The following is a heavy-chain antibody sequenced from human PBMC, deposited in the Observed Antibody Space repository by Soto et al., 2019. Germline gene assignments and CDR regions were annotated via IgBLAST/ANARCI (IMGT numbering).Heavy chain of an antibody. V-gene: IGHV3-49*03. CDR3: SRDRSGSYGAFDI. J-gene: IGHJ3*02. Sequence: GGSLRLSCATSGFTFGDYLMSWFRQPPGKGLEWVGFIRSKASGETTDYAASLKGRFIISRDDSKSIAFLQMNSLKTEDTAVYYCSRDRSGSYGAFDIWGQGTMVTVSS. CDR2: IRSKASGETT. D-gene: IGHD1-26*01. CDR1: GFTFGDYL.